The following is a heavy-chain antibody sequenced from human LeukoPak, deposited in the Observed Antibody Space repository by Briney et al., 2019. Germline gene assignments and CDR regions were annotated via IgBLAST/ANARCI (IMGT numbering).Heavy chain of an antibody. CDR1: GYTFTSYG. V-gene: IGHV1-18*01. Sequence: ASVKVSCKASGYTFTSYGISWVRQAPGQGLEWMGWISAYNGNTNYAQKLQGRVTMTTDTSTSTAYMELRSLRSDDTAVYYCARDHSTMISYWYFDLWGRGTLVTVSS. D-gene: IGHD5/OR15-5a*01. J-gene: IGHJ2*01. CDR3: ARDHSTMISYWYFDL. CDR2: ISAYNGNT.